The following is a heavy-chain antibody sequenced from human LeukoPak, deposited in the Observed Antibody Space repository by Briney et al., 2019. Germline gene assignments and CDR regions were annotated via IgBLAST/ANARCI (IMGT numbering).Heavy chain of an antibody. V-gene: IGHV3-30*02. CDR2: IRYDGSDK. D-gene: IGHD1-26*01. CDR1: GFTFSSYG. Sequence: GGSLRLSCAASGFTFSSYGMHWVRQAPGKGLEWVAFIRYDGSDKYYADSVKGRFTISRDNSKNTLYLQMNSLRAEDTAVYYCAKQRYRIVGSYGGLFGYWGQGTLVTVSS. CDR3: AKQRYRIVGSYGGLFGY. J-gene: IGHJ4*02.